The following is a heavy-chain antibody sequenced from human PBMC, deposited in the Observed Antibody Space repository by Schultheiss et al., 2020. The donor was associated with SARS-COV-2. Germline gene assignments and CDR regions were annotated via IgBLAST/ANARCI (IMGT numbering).Heavy chain of an antibody. Sequence: GGSLRLSCAASGFTVSSNYMSWVRQAPGKGLEWVSAISGSGGSTYYADSVKGRFTISRDNSKNTLYLQMNSLRAEDTAVYYCAKAVVVPDYWGQGTLVTVSS. CDR1: GFTVSSNY. CDR3: AKAVVVPDY. D-gene: IGHD2-15*01. CDR2: ISGSGGST. J-gene: IGHJ4*02. V-gene: IGHV3-23*01.